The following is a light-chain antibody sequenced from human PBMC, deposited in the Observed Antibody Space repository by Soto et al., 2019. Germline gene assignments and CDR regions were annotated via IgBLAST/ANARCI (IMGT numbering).Light chain of an antibody. CDR2: DAS. CDR3: QRYNYIPRT. V-gene: IGKV1-27*01. Sequence: DIQMTQSPSSLSASVGDRVTITCRASQAISNYLAWYQQRPGQPPRLMIYDASTLQSGVSSRFSGSRSGTDFTLIISNVQFGDVATYYCQRYNYIPRTFGQGTKVQIK. J-gene: IGKJ1*01. CDR1: QAISNY.